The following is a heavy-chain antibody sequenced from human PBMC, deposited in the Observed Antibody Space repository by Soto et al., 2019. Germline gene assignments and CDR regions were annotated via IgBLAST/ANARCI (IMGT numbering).Heavy chain of an antibody. CDR2: IFYSGST. V-gene: IGHV4-59*02. D-gene: IGHD3-3*01. CDR3: ARGVYDFWNGHPKGLGY. Sequence: PSETLSLTCTVSGGSVNSYYWSWIRQPPGKGLEWIGYIFYSGSTKSNPSLKSRVTMSVDMSKNQFSLRLTSVTAADTAVYYCARGVYDFWNGHPKGLGYWGQGTVVTVSS. J-gene: IGHJ4*02. CDR1: GGSVNSYY.